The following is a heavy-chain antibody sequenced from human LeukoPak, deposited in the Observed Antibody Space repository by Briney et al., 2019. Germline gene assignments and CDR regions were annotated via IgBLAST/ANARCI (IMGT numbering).Heavy chain of an antibody. Sequence: GGSLRLSCAASGFTFSSYAMSWVRQAPGKGLEWVSSISGSYGTTYYADSVKGRFTISRDNSKNTLYLQMNSLRAGDTAVYYCAKEMYSSGWESFDYWGQGTLVTVSS. CDR1: GFTFSSYA. CDR2: ISGSYGTT. V-gene: IGHV3-23*01. D-gene: IGHD6-19*01. J-gene: IGHJ4*02. CDR3: AKEMYSSGWESFDY.